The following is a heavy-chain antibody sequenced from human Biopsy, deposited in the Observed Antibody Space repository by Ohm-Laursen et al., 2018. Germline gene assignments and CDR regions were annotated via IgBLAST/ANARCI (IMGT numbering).Heavy chain of an antibody. CDR2: IIAPSGTP. Sequence: SSVKVSCKTFGGTLSKYAMSWVRQAPGQGLEWLGVIIAPSGTPTNAQRFQGRLSITADESATSVYMELSSLTSEDTAVYYCARTGTYYHDSSLYYFYGLDLWGQGSTVTVFS. D-gene: IGHD3-22*01. V-gene: IGHV1-69*01. CDR1: GGTLSKYA. J-gene: IGHJ6*02. CDR3: ARTGTYYHDSSLYYFYGLDL.